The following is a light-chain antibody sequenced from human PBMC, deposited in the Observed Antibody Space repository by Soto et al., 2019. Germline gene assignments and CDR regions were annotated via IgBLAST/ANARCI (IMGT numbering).Light chain of an antibody. CDR3: QQYTTYPLT. V-gene: IGKV1D-16*01. J-gene: IGKJ4*01. Sequence: DIQMTQSPSSLSASVGDRVTITCRASRGIGSWLVWYQQKPGQAPKSLISGASNLQSGVPSRFSGSGSGTDVTLTISSLHPEDFATYYCQQYTTYPLTVGGGTKVEI. CDR1: RGIGSW. CDR2: GAS.